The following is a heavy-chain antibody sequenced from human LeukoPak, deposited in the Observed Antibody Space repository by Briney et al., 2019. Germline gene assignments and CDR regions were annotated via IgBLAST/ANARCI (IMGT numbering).Heavy chain of an antibody. V-gene: IGHV4-39*01. CDR1: GGSISSSSYY. CDR3: ARHPNYDFWSGGNDY. J-gene: IGHJ4*02. CDR2: IYYSGST. D-gene: IGHD3-3*01. Sequence: PSETLSLSCSVSGGSISSSSYYWGWIRQPPGQGLEWIGSIYYSGSTYYNPSLKSRVTISVDTSKNQFSLKLSSVTAADTAVYYCARHPNYDFWSGGNDYWGQGTLVTVSS.